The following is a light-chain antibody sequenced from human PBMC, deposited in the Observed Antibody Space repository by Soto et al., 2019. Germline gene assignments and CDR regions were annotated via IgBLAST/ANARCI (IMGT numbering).Light chain of an antibody. V-gene: IGKV1-33*01. CDR3: QQYHSLPYT. J-gene: IGKJ2*01. CDR2: DAS. CDR1: QDIGNR. Sequence: DLQMTQSPSSLSASLGDRVTITCQASQDIGNRLNWYQQKPEKAPELLIYDASNLQTGVPSRFIGSGSGTDFTFTISSLQPEDFATYHCQQYHSLPYTFGQGTKLEIK.